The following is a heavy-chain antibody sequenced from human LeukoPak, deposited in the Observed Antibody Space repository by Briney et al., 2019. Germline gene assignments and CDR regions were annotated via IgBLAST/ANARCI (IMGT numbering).Heavy chain of an antibody. J-gene: IGHJ4*02. CDR3: ARLRYDSSGYDY. D-gene: IGHD3-22*01. CDR2: IVPSDSYT. Sequence: GESLKISCKGSGYSFTNYWISWVRQMPGKGLEWMGRIVPSDSYTKYSPSFQGHVTISVDKSISTAYLQWSSLKASDSAMYYCARLRYDSSGYDYWGQGTLVTVSS. V-gene: IGHV5-10-1*01. CDR1: GYSFTNYW.